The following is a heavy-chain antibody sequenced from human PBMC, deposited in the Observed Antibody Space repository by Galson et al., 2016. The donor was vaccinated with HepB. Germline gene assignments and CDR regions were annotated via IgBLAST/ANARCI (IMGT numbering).Heavy chain of an antibody. J-gene: IGHJ5*02. CDR1: GYNFLSYG. V-gene: IGHV1-18*01. D-gene: IGHD3-16*01. CDR3: ARDWGFLGGVTQNWFDP. Sequence: SVKVSCKASGYNFLSYGISWVRQAPGQGLEWMVRIKTYSEMTHYAQKFQGRVTLTTDTSTSTVHMELRSLRPDDTAIYYCARDWGFLGGVTQNWFDPWGQGTLVTVSS. CDR2: IKTYSEMT.